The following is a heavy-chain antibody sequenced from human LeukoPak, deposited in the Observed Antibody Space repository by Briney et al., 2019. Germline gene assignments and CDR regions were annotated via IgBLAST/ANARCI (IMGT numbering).Heavy chain of an antibody. Sequence: GGSLRLSCAASGFTFSNYWMSWVRQAPGKGLEWVANIKQDGSEKYYVDSVKGRFTISRDNTKNSLYLQMNSLRAEDTAVYYCARDYGTRCYLCGNWFDPWGQETQVTVSS. CDR2: IKQDGSEK. CDR3: ARDYGTRCYLCGNWFDP. CDR1: GFTFSNYW. V-gene: IGHV3-7*01. D-gene: IGHD2-2*01. J-gene: IGHJ5*02.